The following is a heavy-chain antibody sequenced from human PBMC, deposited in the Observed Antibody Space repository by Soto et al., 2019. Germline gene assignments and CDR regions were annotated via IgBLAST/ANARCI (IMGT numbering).Heavy chain of an antibody. Sequence: GGSLILSCAASGFTFSSYSMSWVRQAPGKGLEWVSAISGSGGSTYYADSVKGRFTISRDNSKNTLYLQMNSLRAEDTAVYYCARDQQTGTEYNCFDYWGQGTLVTVS. V-gene: IGHV3-23*01. J-gene: IGHJ4*02. D-gene: IGHD1-1*01. CDR2: ISGSGGST. CDR3: ARDQQTGTEYNCFDY. CDR1: GFTFSSYS.